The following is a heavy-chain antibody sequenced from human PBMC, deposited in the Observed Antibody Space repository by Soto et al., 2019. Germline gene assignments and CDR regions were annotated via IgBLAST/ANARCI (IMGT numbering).Heavy chain of an antibody. CDR2: IAGKPHGGTT. CDR3: SRELFGDYNY. J-gene: IGHJ4*02. CDR1: GFTFGDYP. V-gene: IGHV3-49*04. D-gene: IGHD4-17*01. Sequence: GGSLRPSCTTSGFTFGDYPMTWVRQAPGKGLEWVGFIAGKPHGGTTEYAASVKGRFTISRDDSKSVAYLQLSSLKVEDAAVYYCSRELFGDYNYWGQGTLVTVSS.